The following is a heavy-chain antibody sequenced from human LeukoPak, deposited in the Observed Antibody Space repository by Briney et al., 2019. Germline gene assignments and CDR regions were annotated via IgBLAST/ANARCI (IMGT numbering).Heavy chain of an antibody. Sequence: GASVKVSCMASGGTFSSYAISWVRQAPGQGLEWTGGIIPIFGTANYAQKFQGRVTITTDESTSTAYMELSSLRSEDTAVYYCARDSIAARRGDAFDIWGQGTMVTVSS. V-gene: IGHV1-69*05. CDR3: ARDSIAARRGDAFDI. J-gene: IGHJ3*02. D-gene: IGHD6-6*01. CDR2: IIPIFGTA. CDR1: GGTFSSYA.